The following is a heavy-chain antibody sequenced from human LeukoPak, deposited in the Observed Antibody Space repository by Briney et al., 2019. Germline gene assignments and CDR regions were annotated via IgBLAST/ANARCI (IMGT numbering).Heavy chain of an antibody. CDR2: LYSGGNT. V-gene: IGHV3-53*01. CDR3: AKCYGDYGRYLDY. CDR1: GFTFSSNC. J-gene: IGHJ4*02. D-gene: IGHD4-17*01. Sequence: GGSLRLSCAASGFTFSSNCMSWVRQAPGKGLEWVSVLYSGGNTYYADSVKGRFTISRDNSKNTLYLQMNSLRAEDTAMYYCAKCYGDYGRYLDYWGEGSLVTASS.